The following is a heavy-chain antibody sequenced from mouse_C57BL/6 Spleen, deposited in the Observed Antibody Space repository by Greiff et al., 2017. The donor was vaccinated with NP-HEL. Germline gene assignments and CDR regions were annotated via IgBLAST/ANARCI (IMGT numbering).Heavy chain of an antibody. V-gene: IGHV1-39*01. D-gene: IGHD2-14*01. J-gene: IGHJ4*01. CDR2: INPNYGTT. CDR3: AREVRLLRYAMDY. CDR1: GYSFTDYN. Sequence: VQLKESGPELVKPGASVKISCKASGYSFTDYNMNWVKQSNGKSLEWIGVINPNYGTTSYNQKFKGKATLTVDQSSSTAYMQLNSLTSEDSAVYYCAREVRLLRYAMDYWGQGTSVTVSS.